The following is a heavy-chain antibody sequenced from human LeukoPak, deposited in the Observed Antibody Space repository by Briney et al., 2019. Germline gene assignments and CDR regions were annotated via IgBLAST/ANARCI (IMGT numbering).Heavy chain of an antibody. J-gene: IGHJ4*02. V-gene: IGHV3-48*03. CDR2: ISSSGRTM. Sequence: GGSLRLSCAASGFTFSSYEMNWVRQAPGKGLEWVSYISSSGRTMYYADSVKGRFTISRDNAKNSLYLQMNSLRAEDTAVYYCARGDNSGTYSWGQGTLVTVFS. CDR1: GFTFSSYE. D-gene: IGHD1-26*01. CDR3: ARGDNSGTYS.